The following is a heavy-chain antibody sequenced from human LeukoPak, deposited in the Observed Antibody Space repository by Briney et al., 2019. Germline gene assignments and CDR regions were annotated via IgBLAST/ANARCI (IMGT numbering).Heavy chain of an antibody. V-gene: IGHV1-46*01. CDR2: IVPSSGST. J-gene: IGHJ4*02. CDR1: GYTFTHYY. Sequence: ASVKVSCKASGYTFTHYYIHWVRQAPGQGLEWMGMIVPSSGSTSYAQKFQGRVTMTRDTSTSTVYMELSSVRSDDTAVYHCARDYRIDGYNRGVDHWGQGTLVTVSS. CDR3: ARDYRIDGYNRGVDH. D-gene: IGHD5-24*01.